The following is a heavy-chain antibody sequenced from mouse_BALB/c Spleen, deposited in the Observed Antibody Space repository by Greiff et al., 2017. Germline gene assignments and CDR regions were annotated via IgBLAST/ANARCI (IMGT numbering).Heavy chain of an antibody. V-gene: IGHV1S135*01. CDR3: ATTVVAEDYFDY. CDR1: GYSFTSYY. CDR2: IDPFNGGT. J-gene: IGHJ2*01. Sequence: EVQLQQSGPELMKPGASVKISCKASGYSFTSYYMHWVKQSHGKSLEWIGYIDPFNGGTSYNQKFKGKATLTVDKSSSTAYMHLSSLTSEDSAVYFCATTVVAEDYFDYWGQGTTLTVSS. D-gene: IGHD1-1*01.